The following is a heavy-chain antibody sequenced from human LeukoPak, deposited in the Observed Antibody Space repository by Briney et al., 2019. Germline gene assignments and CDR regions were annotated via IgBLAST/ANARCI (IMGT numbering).Heavy chain of an antibody. V-gene: IGHV1-69*05. Sequence: SVKVSCKASGGTFSSYAISWVRQAPGQGLEWMGRIIPIFGTANYAQKFQGRVTITTDESTSTAYMEPSSLRSEDTAVYYCARVVYGSGSYGFDYWGQGTLVTVSS. CDR2: IIPIFGTA. CDR3: ARVVYGSGSYGFDY. CDR1: GGTFSSYA. J-gene: IGHJ4*02. D-gene: IGHD3-10*01.